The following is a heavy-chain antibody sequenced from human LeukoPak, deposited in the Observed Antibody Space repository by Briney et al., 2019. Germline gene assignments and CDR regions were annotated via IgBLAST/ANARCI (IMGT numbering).Heavy chain of an antibody. CDR1: GFTFSSYW. D-gene: IGHD1-26*01. J-gene: IGHJ2*01. Sequence: GGSLRLSCAASGFTFSSYWMSWVRQAPGKGLEWVANIKEDGSEKRDVDSVKGRFTISRDNAKNSLYLQMNSLRAEDTAVYYCAKDLWRGGATNPIGLWGRGTLVTVSS. CDR2: IKEDGSEK. V-gene: IGHV3-7*03. CDR3: AKDLWRGGATNPIGL.